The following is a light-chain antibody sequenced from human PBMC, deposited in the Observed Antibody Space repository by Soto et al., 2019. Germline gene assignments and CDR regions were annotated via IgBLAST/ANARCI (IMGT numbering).Light chain of an antibody. CDR2: AAS. CDR3: QKYNSVPQT. CDR1: QGTGKY. V-gene: IGKV1-27*01. Sequence: DIQMTQSPSSLSASVGDRVTITCRASQGTGKYLAWYQQKPGKVPKLLIYAASTLQSGVPSRFSGGGSVTDFTLTISSLQPEDVATYYCQKYNSVPQTFGQGTKVEIK. J-gene: IGKJ1*01.